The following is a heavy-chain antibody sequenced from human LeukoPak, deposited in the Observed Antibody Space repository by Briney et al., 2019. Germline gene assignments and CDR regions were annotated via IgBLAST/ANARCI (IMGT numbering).Heavy chain of an antibody. CDR3: ATTAAAAPRD. J-gene: IGHJ4*02. V-gene: IGHV3-74*01. CDR1: GFTFSSYW. CDR2: ISSEERST. Sequence: GGTLRLSCVASGFTFSSYWMHWVRPAPGKGRGWVSRISSEERSTSYADSVKGRFTISRDNAKNTLYLQMNSLRAEDTAVYYCATTAAAAPRDWGQGTLVTVSS. D-gene: IGHD6-13*01.